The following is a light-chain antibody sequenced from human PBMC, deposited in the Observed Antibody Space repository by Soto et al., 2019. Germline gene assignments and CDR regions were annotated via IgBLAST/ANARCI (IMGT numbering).Light chain of an antibody. CDR2: GAS. Sequence: EIVMPQSQATPPGSRGERDTLSRRANQAISSNLAWYQQKPGQAPRLLIYGASTRATGIPDRFSGSGSGTEFTLTISSLQSEDFAVYYCQQYNKWPLTFGGGAKVDIK. CDR1: QAISSN. J-gene: IGKJ4*01. V-gene: IGKV3-15*01. CDR3: QQYNKWPLT.